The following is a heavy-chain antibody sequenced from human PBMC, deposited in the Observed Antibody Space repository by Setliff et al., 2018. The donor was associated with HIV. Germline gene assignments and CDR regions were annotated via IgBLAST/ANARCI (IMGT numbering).Heavy chain of an antibody. CDR3: ARHYPSDY. J-gene: IGHJ4*02. CDR2: IYNSAST. CDR1: GDSISTDY. V-gene: IGHV4-59*08. D-gene: IGHD3-16*02. Sequence: KASETLSLTCTVSGDSISTDYWTWIRQPPGKGLEWIGYIYNSASTSYNPSLTSRVTISVDTSKNQFSLKLSSVTAADTAVYYCARHYPSDYWGQGTLVTVSS.